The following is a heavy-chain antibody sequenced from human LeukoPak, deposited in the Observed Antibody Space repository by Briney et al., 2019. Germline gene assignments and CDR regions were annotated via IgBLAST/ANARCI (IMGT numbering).Heavy chain of an antibody. J-gene: IGHJ2*01. Sequence: SVNVSCKASGGTFTSYAISWVRQAPGQGLEWMGGIIPIFGTANYAQKFQGRVPITADESTSTAYMELSSLRSEDTAVYSCARVWRSFRFLEFGPPWYFDLWGRGTLVTVSS. CDR3: ARVWRSFRFLEFGPPWYFDL. CDR2: IIPIFGTA. V-gene: IGHV1-69*01. CDR1: GGTFTSYA. D-gene: IGHD3-3*01.